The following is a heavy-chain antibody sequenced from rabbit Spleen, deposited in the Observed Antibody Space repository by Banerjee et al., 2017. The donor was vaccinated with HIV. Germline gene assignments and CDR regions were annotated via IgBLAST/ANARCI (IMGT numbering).Heavy chain of an antibody. CDR1: VFTISSYS. J-gene: IGHJ4*01. CDR2: IVPIFGVT. Sequence: QELVESGGGLVQPGGSLKLSCKASVFTISSYSMSWVRQAPGKGLEWIGYIVPIFGVTYYANWVNGRFSISRENAQNTVFLQMTSLTAADTATYFCARDGAGGSYFALWGQGTLVTVS. CDR3: ARDGAGGSYFAL. V-gene: IGHV1S7*01. D-gene: IGHD8-1*01.